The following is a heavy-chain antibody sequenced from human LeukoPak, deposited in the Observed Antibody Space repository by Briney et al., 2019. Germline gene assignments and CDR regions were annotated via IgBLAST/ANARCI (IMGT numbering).Heavy chain of an antibody. CDR2: ISWNSGSI. J-gene: IGHJ4*02. CDR1: GFTFDDYA. D-gene: IGHD3-22*01. CDR3: AKEGGGSPLYYYDSSGYAFDY. Sequence: GGSLRLSCAASGFTFDDYAMHWVRQAPGKGLEWVSGISWNSGSIGYADSVKGRFTISRDNAKNSLYLQMNSLRAEDTALYYCAKEGGGSPLYYYDSSGYAFDYWGQGTLVTVSS. V-gene: IGHV3-9*01.